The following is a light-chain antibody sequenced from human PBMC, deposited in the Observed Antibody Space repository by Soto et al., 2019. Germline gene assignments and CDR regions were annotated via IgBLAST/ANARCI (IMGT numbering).Light chain of an antibody. Sequence: QSVLTQSPSASETPGQRVTISCSGGTSNIGRNTVNWYQQLPRTAPKLLIYSNNLRPSGVPDRFSGSKSGTSASLAISGLQSEDEADYYCAAWDDGLNGQLFGGGTKVTVL. V-gene: IGLV1-44*01. CDR3: AAWDDGLNGQL. CDR1: TSNIGRNT. CDR2: SNN. J-gene: IGLJ2*01.